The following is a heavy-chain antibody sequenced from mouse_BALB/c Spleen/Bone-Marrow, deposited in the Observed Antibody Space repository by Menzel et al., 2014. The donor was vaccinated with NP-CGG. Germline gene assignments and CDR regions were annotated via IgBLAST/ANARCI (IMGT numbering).Heavy chain of an antibody. Sequence: VQLQQSRAELVRPGTSVKVSCKASGYAFTNYLIEWVQQRPGQGLEWIGVINPGSGGTNYNEKFKGKATLTADKSSSTAYMQLSSLTSDDSAVYFCARQLGPPYAIDYWGQGTSVTVSS. J-gene: IGHJ4*01. D-gene: IGHD3-1*01. CDR3: ARQLGPPYAIDY. V-gene: IGHV1-54*01. CDR2: INPGSGGT. CDR1: GYAFTNYL.